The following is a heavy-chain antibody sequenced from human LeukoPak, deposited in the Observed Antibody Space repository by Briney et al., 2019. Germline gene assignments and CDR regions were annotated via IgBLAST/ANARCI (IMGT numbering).Heavy chain of an antibody. J-gene: IGHJ6*02. Sequence: QPGRSLRLSCAASGFTFSSYGMHWVRQAPGNGLEWGAVISYDGSNKYYADSVKGRFTIPRDNSKNRLYLQMNSLRAEATAVYYCAKEWVMEPYYYSYGMDVWGQATTVTVSS. CDR1: GFTFSSYG. CDR2: ISYDGSNK. CDR3: AKEWVMEPYYYSYGMDV. D-gene: IGHD2-21*01. V-gene: IGHV3-30*18.